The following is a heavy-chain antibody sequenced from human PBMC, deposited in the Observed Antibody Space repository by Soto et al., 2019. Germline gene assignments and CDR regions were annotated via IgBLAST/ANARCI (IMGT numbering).Heavy chain of an antibody. Sequence: PGGSLRLSCAASGFTFSSYAMSWVRQAPGKGLEWVSAISGSGGSTYYADSVKGRFTISRDNSKNTLYLQMNSLRAEDTAVYYCAHLGRSYCSGGSCYPKYWGQGTLVTVS. J-gene: IGHJ4*02. CDR2: ISGSGGST. CDR1: GFTFSSYA. CDR3: AHLGRSYCSGGSCYPKY. V-gene: IGHV3-23*01. D-gene: IGHD2-15*01.